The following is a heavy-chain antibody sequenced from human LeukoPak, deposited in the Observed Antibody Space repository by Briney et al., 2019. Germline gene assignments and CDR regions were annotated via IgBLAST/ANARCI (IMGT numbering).Heavy chain of an antibody. J-gene: IGHJ4*02. Sequence: GGSLRLSCAASGFTFSTSGVGWVRQAPGKGLEWLSYITSATVTLYMDSVKGRLTISRDNAKNSLYLQMNGLREEDTAVYHCARGYCSSTDCHLARHFEYWGQGTRVTVSS. CDR3: ARGYCSSTDCHLARHFEY. D-gene: IGHD2-2*01. CDR1: GFTFSTSG. CDR2: ITSATVTL. V-gene: IGHV3-48*02.